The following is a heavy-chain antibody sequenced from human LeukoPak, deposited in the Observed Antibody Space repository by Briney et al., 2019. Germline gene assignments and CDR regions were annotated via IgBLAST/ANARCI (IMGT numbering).Heavy chain of an antibody. Sequence: SETLSLTCAVSGYSISSGYYWGWIRQPPGKGLEWIGSIYHSGSTYYNPSLKSRVTISVDTSKNQFSLKLSSVTAADTAVYYCARRSGSSSYYSDYWGQGTLVTVSS. CDR3: ARRSGSSSYYSDY. J-gene: IGHJ4*02. CDR1: GYSISSGYY. V-gene: IGHV4-38-2*01. CDR2: IYHSGST. D-gene: IGHD6-6*01.